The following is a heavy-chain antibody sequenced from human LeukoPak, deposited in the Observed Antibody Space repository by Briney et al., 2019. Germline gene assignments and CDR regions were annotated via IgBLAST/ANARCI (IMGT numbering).Heavy chain of an antibody. D-gene: IGHD3-22*01. J-gene: IGHJ3*02. Sequence: SETLSLTCTVSGGSISSYYWSWIRQPPGKGLEWIGYIYYSGSTNYNPSLKSRVTISVDTSKNQFSLKLSSVTAADTAVYYCARGHYDSSGYYHRAPTGAFDIWGQGTMVTVSS. V-gene: IGHV4-59*01. CDR3: ARGHYDSSGYYHRAPTGAFDI. CDR1: GGSISSYY. CDR2: IYYSGST.